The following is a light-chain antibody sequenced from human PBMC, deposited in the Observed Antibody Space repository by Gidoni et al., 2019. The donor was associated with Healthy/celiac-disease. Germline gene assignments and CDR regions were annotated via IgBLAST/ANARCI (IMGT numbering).Light chain of an antibody. V-gene: IGKV1-33*01. CDR1: QDISNY. CDR3: QQYDNLPLT. Sequence: DIKMTPSPSSLSASVGDRVTITCQASQDISNYLNWYQQKPGKAPKLLIYDASNLETGVPSRFSGSGSGTDFTFTISSLQPEDIATYYCQQYDNLPLTFXGXTKVEIK. J-gene: IGKJ4*01. CDR2: DAS.